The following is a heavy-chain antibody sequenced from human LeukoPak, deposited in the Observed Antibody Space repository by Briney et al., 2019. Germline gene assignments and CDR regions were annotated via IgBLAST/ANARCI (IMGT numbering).Heavy chain of an antibody. CDR1: GYSFTTYW. CDR3: ARQYRDEDIVATSSFSYNYFDY. V-gene: IGHV5-51*01. D-gene: IGHD5-12*01. J-gene: IGHJ4*02. CDR2: IYPGDSET. Sequence: HGESLKISCKASGYSFTTYWIGWVRQIPGKGLEWIGIIYPGDSETTYSPSFQGQVNISADKSISTAYLQWSSLKASDTAMYYCARQYRDEDIVATSSFSYNYFDYWGQGTLVTVSS.